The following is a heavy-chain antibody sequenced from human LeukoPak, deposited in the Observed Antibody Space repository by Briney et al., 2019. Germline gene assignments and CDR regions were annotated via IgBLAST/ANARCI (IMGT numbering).Heavy chain of an antibody. CDR2: ISWNSGSI. J-gene: IGHJ4*02. V-gene: IGHV3-9*01. Sequence: GGSLRLSCAASGFTFDDYAMHWVRHAPGKGLEWVSGISWNSGSIGYADSVKGRFTISRDNAKNSLYLQMNSLRAEDTALYYCAKDLQHDSSGRGSGFDYWGQGTLVTVSS. D-gene: IGHD3-22*01. CDR3: AKDLQHDSSGRGSGFDY. CDR1: GFTFDDYA.